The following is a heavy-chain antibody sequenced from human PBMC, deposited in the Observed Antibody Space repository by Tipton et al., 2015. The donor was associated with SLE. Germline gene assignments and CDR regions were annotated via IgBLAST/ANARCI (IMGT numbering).Heavy chain of an antibody. CDR1: GGSISSSHW. CDR2: VYHSGST. V-gene: IGHV4-4*02. CDR3: ARHMITGGEFDY. D-gene: IGHD3-16*01. Sequence: TLSLTCAVSGGSISSSHWWSWVRQSPGKGLEWIGEVYHSGSTNYNPSLKSRVTISVDTSKNQFSLKLTSVTAADTAMYYCARHMITGGEFDYWGQGTLVTVSS. J-gene: IGHJ4*02.